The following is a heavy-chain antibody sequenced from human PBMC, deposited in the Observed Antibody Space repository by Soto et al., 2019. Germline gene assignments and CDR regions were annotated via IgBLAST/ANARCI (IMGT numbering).Heavy chain of an antibody. J-gene: IGHJ4*02. CDR3: ARASRVDGSGSYYNYFDY. D-gene: IGHD3-10*01. V-gene: IGHV4-34*01. CDR1: GGSFSGYY. Sequence: PSETLSLTCAVYGGSFSGYYWSWIRQPPGKGLEWIGEINHSGSTNYNPSLKSRVTISVDTSKNQFSLKLSSVTAADTAVYYCARASRVDGSGSYYNYFDYWGQGTLVTVSS. CDR2: INHSGST.